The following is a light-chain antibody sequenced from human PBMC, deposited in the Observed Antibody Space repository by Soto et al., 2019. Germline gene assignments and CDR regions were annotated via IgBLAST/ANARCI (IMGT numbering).Light chain of an antibody. CDR3: QQSHSFPRT. J-gene: IGKJ5*01. CDR1: QSISTY. V-gene: IGKV1-39*01. CDR2: AAS. Sequence: DIQMTQSPSSLSASVGDRVTITCRASQSISTYLNWYQQKPGNAPKVLIFAASSLLSGVPSRFSGSGSGTDFTLTITSLQPEDFATYYCQQSHSFPRTFGQGTRLEIK.